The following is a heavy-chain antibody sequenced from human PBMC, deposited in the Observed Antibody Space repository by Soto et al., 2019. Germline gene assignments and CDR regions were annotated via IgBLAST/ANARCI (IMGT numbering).Heavy chain of an antibody. CDR2: IFYSGST. D-gene: IGHD6-13*01. CDR3: ARLAAAANYLDS. J-gene: IGHJ4*02. Sequence: SETLSLTCTVSGCSISSSSYYWGWIRQPPGKGLEWIGSIFYSGSTYYNPSLKSRVTISVDTSKNQFSLKLTSVTAADTAVYYCARLAAAANYLDSWGQGTLVTVSS. V-gene: IGHV4-39*01. CDR1: GCSISSSSYY.